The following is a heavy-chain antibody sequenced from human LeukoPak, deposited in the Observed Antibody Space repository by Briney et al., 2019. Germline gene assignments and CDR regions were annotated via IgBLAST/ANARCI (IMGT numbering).Heavy chain of an antibody. D-gene: IGHD2-15*01. Sequence: ASVKVSCKASGYTFTGYYMHWVRQAPGQGLEWMGWISDYNGNTNYAQKFQGRVTVTTDTSTTTAYMELRSLRSDDTAVYYCARGRLGFCGGGSCSDFDYWGQGTLVSVSS. CDR2: ISDYNGNT. J-gene: IGHJ4*02. CDR3: ARGRLGFCGGGSCSDFDY. V-gene: IGHV1-18*04. CDR1: GYTFTGYY.